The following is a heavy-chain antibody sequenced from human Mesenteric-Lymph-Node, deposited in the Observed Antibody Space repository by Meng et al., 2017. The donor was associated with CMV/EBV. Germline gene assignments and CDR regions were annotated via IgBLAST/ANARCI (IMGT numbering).Heavy chain of an antibody. CDR2: IYYSGST. Sequence: SGASMSSGGHSWAWIRQHPGKGLEWIGYIYYSGSTYYNPSLKSRVTISVDTSQNQFSLKLSSVTAADTAVYFCARIGRDSWYYFDYWGQGTLVTVSS. CDR1: GASMSSGGHS. J-gene: IGHJ4*02. V-gene: IGHV4-31*02. CDR3: ARIGRDSWYYFDY. D-gene: IGHD6-13*01.